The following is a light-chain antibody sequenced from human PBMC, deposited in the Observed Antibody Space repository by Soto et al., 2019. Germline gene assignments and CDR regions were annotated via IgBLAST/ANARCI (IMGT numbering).Light chain of an antibody. V-gene: IGKV1-9*01. CDR2: EAF. CDR1: QAMNNY. Sequence: DIRLTQSPSFLSASVGDRVTITCRASQAMNNYLAWYHQEAGRTPKLLISEAFTLQSGVPSRFSGSASGTEFTLTISSLQPEDFGVYYCQQLYNYPLTFVQGTRLEIK. J-gene: IGKJ1*01. CDR3: QQLYNYPLT.